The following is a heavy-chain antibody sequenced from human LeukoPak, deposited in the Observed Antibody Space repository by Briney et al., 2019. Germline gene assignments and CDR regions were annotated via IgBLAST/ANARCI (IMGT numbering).Heavy chain of an antibody. CDR1: GGSFSGYY. CDR2: INHSGST. CDR3: ARRGDSYTSFDY. J-gene: IGHJ4*02. V-gene: IGHV4-34*01. Sequence: SETLSLTCAVYGGSFSGYYWSWIRQPPGKGLGWIGEINHSGSTNYNPSLKSRVTISVDTSKNQFSLKLSSVTAADTAVYYCARRGDSYTSFDYWGQGTLVTVSS.